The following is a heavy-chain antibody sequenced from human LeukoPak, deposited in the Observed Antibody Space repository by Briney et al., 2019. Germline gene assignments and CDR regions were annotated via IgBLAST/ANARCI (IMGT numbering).Heavy chain of an antibody. CDR1: SGSISSYY. J-gene: IGHJ4*02. Sequence: SETLSLTCTVSSGSISSYYWSWIRQPPGKGLEWVGSIYYSGNTYYNPSLKSRVTISVDTSKNQFSLKLTSVTAADTAVYYCARQTGVGLFILPGGQGTLVTVSS. V-gene: IGHV4-59*05. D-gene: IGHD3-3*01. CDR2: IYYSGNT. CDR3: ARQTGVGLFILP.